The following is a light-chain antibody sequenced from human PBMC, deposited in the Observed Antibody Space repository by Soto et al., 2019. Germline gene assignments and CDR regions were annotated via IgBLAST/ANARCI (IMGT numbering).Light chain of an antibody. CDR2: GAS. CDR3: QQYGSSRIFT. V-gene: IGKV3-20*01. CDR1: QSVSSSY. Sequence: EIVLTQSPGTLSLSPGERATLSCRASQSVSSSYLAWYQQKPGQAPRLLIYGASSRATGIPDRFSGSGSGTDFTLTISRLEREDFAVYYCQQYGSSRIFTFGPGTKVDIK. J-gene: IGKJ3*01.